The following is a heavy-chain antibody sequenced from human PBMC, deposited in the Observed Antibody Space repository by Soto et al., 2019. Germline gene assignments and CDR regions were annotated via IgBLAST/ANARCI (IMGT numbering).Heavy chain of an antibody. V-gene: IGHV3-7*02. CDR1: GFTFTNYW. Sequence: EVHLVESGGGLVQPGGSLRLSCAASGFTFTNYWMSWFRQAPGRGLEWVANINQDGSEDSYVDSVTGRFPISRDNAKNPLYRQINSLRAEHTARYYCASRSWNNWNTRFDSWGQGTLVTVSS. CDR2: INQDGSED. D-gene: IGHD1-1*01. J-gene: IGHJ4*02. CDR3: ASRSWNNWNTRFDS.